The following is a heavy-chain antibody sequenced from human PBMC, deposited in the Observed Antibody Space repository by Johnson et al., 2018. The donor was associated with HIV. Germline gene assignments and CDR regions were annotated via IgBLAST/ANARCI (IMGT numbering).Heavy chain of an antibody. J-gene: IGHJ3*02. CDR2: IYSGGST. CDR3: ARLSKGGFDAFDI. D-gene: IGHD5/OR15-5a*01. V-gene: IGHV3-53*01. CDR1: GFIVSFNS. Sequence: EVQVLESGGGLIQPGGSLRLSCAASGFIVSFNSMHWVRQAPGKGLEWVSVIYSGGSTYYADSVKGRFTISRDNSKNTLHLQMNSLRGEDTAVYYCARLSKGGFDAFDIWGQGTMVSVSS.